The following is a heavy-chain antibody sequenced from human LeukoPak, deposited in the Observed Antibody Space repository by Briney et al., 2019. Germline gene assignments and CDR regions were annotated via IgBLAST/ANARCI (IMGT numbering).Heavy chain of an antibody. V-gene: IGHV4-59*01. Sequence: PSETLSLTCTVSGGSISAYYWSWIRQPPGKGLEWIGYIHYSGTTNYYPSLKSRVTIALDTSKNQFSLKLNSVTAADTAVYYCARFGSSSSRFFDQWGQGTLVTVSS. CDR2: IHYSGTT. CDR3: ARFGSSSSRFFDQ. J-gene: IGHJ4*02. D-gene: IGHD6-6*01. CDR1: GGSISAYY.